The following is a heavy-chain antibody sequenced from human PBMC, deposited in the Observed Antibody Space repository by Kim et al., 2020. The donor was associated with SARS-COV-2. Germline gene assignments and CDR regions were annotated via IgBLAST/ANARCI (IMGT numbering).Heavy chain of an antibody. CDR1: GGSIRSGDYY. Sequence: SETLSLTCTVSGGSIRSGDYYWSWIRQPPGKGLEWIGYIYYSGSTYYNPSLKSRVTISVDTSKNQFSLKLSSVTAADTAVYYCSRVPQAVAGFYYYYYGMDVWGQGTTVTVSS. CDR2: IYYSGST. J-gene: IGHJ6*02. D-gene: IGHD6-19*01. V-gene: IGHV4-30-4*01. CDR3: SRVPQAVAGFYYYYYGMDV.